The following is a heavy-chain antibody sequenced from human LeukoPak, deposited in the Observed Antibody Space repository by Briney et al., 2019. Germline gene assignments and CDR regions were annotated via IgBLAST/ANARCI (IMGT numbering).Heavy chain of an antibody. V-gene: IGHV3-11*01. D-gene: IGHD6-13*01. CDR2: IRSGGSSI. CDR3: ARGPLIAAAGTW. CDR1: GFTFSDYY. Sequence: GGSLRLSCAASGFTFSDYYMSWIRQAPGKGLEWVSYIRSGGSSIYYADSVKGRFTISRDNAKNSLYLQMNSLRAEDTAVYYCARGPLIAAAGTWWGQGTLVTVSP. J-gene: IGHJ4*02.